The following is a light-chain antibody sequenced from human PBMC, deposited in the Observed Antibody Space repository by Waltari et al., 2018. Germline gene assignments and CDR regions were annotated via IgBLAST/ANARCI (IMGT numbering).Light chain of an antibody. J-gene: IGLJ2*01. CDR3: CSYAGSSTVV. V-gene: IGLV2-23*01. CDR1: SSDVGSYNL. Sequence: QSALTQPASVSGSPGQSITISCTGTSSDVGSYNLVSWYHKHPGQAPKLMIYEGSKRPSGVSNRFSGSNSVNTASRTISGLQAEDEADYYCCSYAGSSTVVFGGGTKLTVL. CDR2: EGS.